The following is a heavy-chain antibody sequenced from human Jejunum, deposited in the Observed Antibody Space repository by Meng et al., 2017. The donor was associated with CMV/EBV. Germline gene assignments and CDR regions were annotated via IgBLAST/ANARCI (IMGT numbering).Heavy chain of an antibody. CDR1: GFTFHAYT. Sequence: CAASGFTFHAYTMTWVRQAPGNGLEWVSHIYGSGHEIHYADSVKGRFTISRDNSRNTLYLEMNSLRTEDTAVYFCAKWLAEQSVFHYWGQGTLVTVSS. V-gene: IGHV3-23*01. CDR3: AKWLAEQSVFHY. J-gene: IGHJ4*02. CDR2: IYGSGHEI. D-gene: IGHD1/OR15-1a*01.